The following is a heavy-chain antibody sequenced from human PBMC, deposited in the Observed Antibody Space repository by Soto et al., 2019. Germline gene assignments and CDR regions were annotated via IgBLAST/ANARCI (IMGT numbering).Heavy chain of an antibody. V-gene: IGHV3-23*01. CDR2: ISGSGGST. D-gene: IGHD4-17*01. Sequence: GGSLRLSCAASGFTFSSYAMSWVRQAPGKGLEWVSAISGSGGSTYYADSVKGRLTISRDNSKNTLYLQMNSLRAEDTSVYYCANVSPLEHYGAFDNWGQGTLVTVSS. CDR1: GFTFSSYA. J-gene: IGHJ4*02. CDR3: ANVSPLEHYGAFDN.